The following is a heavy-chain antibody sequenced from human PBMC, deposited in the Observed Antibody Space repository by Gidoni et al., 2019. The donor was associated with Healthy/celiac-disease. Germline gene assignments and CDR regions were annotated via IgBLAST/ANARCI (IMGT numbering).Heavy chain of an antibody. V-gene: IGHV3-9*01. CDR3: VKSRGPYYHYYGVDV. J-gene: IGHJ6*02. Sequence: EVQLVESGGGLVQSGRSLRLSCAASGFSFDDYAMHWVRQGPGKGLEWVSGIDLNSGSIDYADSAKGRFTISRDNAKNSLFLQMNSLRVEDTALYYCVKSRGPYYHYYGVDVWGPGTTVTVS. CDR1: GFSFDDYA. CDR2: IDLNSGSI.